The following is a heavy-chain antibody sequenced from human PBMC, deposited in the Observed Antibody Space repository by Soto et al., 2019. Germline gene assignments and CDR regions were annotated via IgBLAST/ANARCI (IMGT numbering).Heavy chain of an antibody. D-gene: IGHD6-19*01. CDR3: ARVTAVAGSDY. J-gene: IGHJ4*02. Sequence: QVQLVQSGAEVKKPGSSVKVSCKASGGTFSSYAISWVRQAPGQGLEWMGGIIPIFGTANYAQKFQGRVTITADEATSTDKLELRSLRSEETAVYYSARVTAVAGSDYWGQGTLVTVSS. CDR1: GGTFSSYA. V-gene: IGHV1-69*12. CDR2: IIPIFGTA.